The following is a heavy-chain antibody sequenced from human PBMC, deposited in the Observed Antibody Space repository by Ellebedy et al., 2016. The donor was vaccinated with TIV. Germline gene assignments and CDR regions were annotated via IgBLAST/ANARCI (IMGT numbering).Heavy chain of an antibody. V-gene: IGHV5-51*01. J-gene: IGHJ4*02. Sequence: PGGSLRLSCKGSGYSFKTSWIVWMRQMPGKGLEWMGIIYPGDSDTRYSPSFQGQVTISADKSISTAYVQWSSLKASDTAIYYCARRPLGGGDRAHDHWGQGTRVTVSS. D-gene: IGHD3-16*01. CDR1: GYSFKTSW. CDR2: IYPGDSDT. CDR3: ARRPLGGGDRAHDH.